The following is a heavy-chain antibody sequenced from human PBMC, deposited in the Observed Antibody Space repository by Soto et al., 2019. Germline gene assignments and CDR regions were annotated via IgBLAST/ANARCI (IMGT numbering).Heavy chain of an antibody. CDR3: ARVAPRGYDSSGLDY. CDR1: GGSISSYY. Sequence: ETLSLTCTVSGGSISSYYWSWIRQPAGKGLEWIGRIYASGSTTYNPSLKSRLTMSVDRSKNQFSLKLNSVTAADTAVYYCARVAPRGYDSSGLDYWGQGTLVTVSS. CDR2: IYASGST. D-gene: IGHD3-22*01. J-gene: IGHJ4*02. V-gene: IGHV4-4*07.